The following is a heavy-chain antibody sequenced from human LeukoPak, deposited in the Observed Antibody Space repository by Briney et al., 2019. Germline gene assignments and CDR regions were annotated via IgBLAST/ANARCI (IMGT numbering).Heavy chain of an antibody. Sequence: SETLSLTCAVYGGSFSGYYWSWIRQPPGKGLEWIGEINHSGSTNYNPSLKSRVTISVDTSKNQFSLKLSSVTAADTAVYYCAKDLARGYWGQGTLVTVSS. CDR1: GGSFSGYY. D-gene: IGHD3-10*01. CDR2: INHSGST. CDR3: AKDLARGY. J-gene: IGHJ4*02. V-gene: IGHV4-34*01.